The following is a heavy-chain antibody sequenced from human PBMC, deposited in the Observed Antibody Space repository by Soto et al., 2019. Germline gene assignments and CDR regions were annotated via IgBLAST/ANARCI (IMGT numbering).Heavy chain of an antibody. J-gene: IGHJ4*02. CDR3: ATESGSTYGYFDY. D-gene: IGHD5-18*01. Sequence: QVQLQESGPGLVKPSETLSLTCTVSGGSVSSGGDYWSWIRQSPGKGLEWIGYISGSGSTGYNPSLKNRLTMSVDRSKNQFTLRLTSVTAADTAVYFCATESGSTYGYFDYWGQGTQVTVSS. CDR1: GGSVSSGGDY. V-gene: IGHV4-30-4*01. CDR2: ISGSGST.